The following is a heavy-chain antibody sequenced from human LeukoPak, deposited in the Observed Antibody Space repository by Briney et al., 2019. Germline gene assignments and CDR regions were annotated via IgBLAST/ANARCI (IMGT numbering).Heavy chain of an antibody. CDR2: IYSSENT. J-gene: IGHJ2*01. CDR1: GRXISNWY. Sequence: SETLSLTCTVSGRXISNWYCSWIRQPAGKGLEWIGRIYSSENTNYNPSLKSRVTMSVDTSKNQFSLKLSSVTAADTAVYFCARGPSTGGGNWYLDLWGRGTLVTVSS. CDR3: ARGPSTGGGNWYLDL. D-gene: IGHD3-16*01. V-gene: IGHV4-4*07.